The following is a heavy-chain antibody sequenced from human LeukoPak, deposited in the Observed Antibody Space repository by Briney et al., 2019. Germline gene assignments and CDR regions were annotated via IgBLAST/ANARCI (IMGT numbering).Heavy chain of an antibody. V-gene: IGHV4-38-2*02. D-gene: IGHD3-22*01. CDR1: GYSISSGYY. CDR3: ARDGGVYDSSADY. J-gene: IGHJ4*02. Sequence: PSETLSLTCTVSGYSISSGYYWGWIRQPPGKGLEWIGSIYHSGSTYYNPSLKSRVTISVDTSKNQFSLKLSSVTAADAAVYYCARDGGVYDSSADYWGQGTLVTVSS. CDR2: IYHSGST.